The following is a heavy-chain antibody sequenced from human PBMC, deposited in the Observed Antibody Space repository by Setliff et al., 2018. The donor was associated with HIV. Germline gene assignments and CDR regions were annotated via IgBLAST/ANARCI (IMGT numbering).Heavy chain of an antibody. J-gene: IGHJ4*02. Sequence: ASVKVSCKTSDYTFTKYAISWVRQAPGQGLEWMGWISAHNGNTNYAQRLKGRVTVTTDSSTNTVYLELRSLRSDDTAVYYCARHSDILTGHFDYWGQGTLVTVS. V-gene: IGHV1-18*01. D-gene: IGHD3-9*01. CDR3: ARHSDILTGHFDY. CDR2: ISAHNGNT. CDR1: DYTFTKYA.